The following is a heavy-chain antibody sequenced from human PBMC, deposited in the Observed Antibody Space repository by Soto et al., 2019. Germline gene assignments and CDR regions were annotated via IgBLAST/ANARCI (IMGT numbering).Heavy chain of an antibody. CDR3: ARDDIATRPQYYYGMDV. CDR1: GYTFTTYG. V-gene: IGHV1-18*04. D-gene: IGHD6-6*01. CDR2: INGYTGNT. J-gene: IGHJ6*02. Sequence: QVQLVQSGAEVKQPGASVKVSCEASGYTFTTYGISWVRQASGQGLEWMGWINGYTGNTKYAQRFRGRVTMTRDTSTSTAYMEVRSLRSDDTAVYYCARDDIATRPQYYYGMDVWGQGTTVTVSS.